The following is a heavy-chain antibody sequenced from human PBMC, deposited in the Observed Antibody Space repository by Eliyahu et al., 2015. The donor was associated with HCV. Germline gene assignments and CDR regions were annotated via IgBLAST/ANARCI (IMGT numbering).Heavy chain of an antibody. J-gene: IGHJ6*02. V-gene: IGHV4-34*01. CDR3: ARGGLVPAANRGRSYGMDV. CDR2: INHSGST. D-gene: IGHD2-2*01. CDR1: GXSFSGYS. Sequence: QVQLQQWGAGLLKPSETLSLTCAVYGXSFSGYSWSWIRQSPGKGLEWIGEINHSGSTNNNPSLKSRVTISVDTSKNQFSLKLSSVTAADTAVYYCARGGLVPAANRGRSYGMDVWGQGTTVTVSS.